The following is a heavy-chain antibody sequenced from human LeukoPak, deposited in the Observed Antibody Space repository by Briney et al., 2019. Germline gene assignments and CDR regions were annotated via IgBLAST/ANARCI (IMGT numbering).Heavy chain of an antibody. CDR3: ASRVYGLGSFNY. J-gene: IGHJ4*03. CDR1: GDSISSTSYY. Sequence: TASETLSLTCTVSGDSISSTSYYWDWIRQPPGQGLEWIGSIYNSGTTYYNPSLKRRVTISVDTSKNQFSLKVSSVTAADTAVYYCASRVYGLGSFNYWGQGTLVTVSS. CDR2: IYNSGTT. V-gene: IGHV4-39*01. D-gene: IGHD3-10*01.